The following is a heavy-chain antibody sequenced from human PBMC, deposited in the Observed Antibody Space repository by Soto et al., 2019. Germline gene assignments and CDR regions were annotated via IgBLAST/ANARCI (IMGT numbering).Heavy chain of an antibody. D-gene: IGHD3-10*01. CDR1: GFTFSSYA. CDR2: ISYDGSNK. J-gene: IGHJ4*02. CDR3: PKGGSGSYYNDIYFDY. V-gene: IGHV3-30-3*01. Sequence: VGSLRLSCAASGFTFSSYAIHWVRQAPGKGLEWVAVISYDGSNKYYADSVKGRFTISRDNSKNTLYLQMNSLRAEDTAVYYCPKGGSGSYYNDIYFDYWGQGTLVTVSS.